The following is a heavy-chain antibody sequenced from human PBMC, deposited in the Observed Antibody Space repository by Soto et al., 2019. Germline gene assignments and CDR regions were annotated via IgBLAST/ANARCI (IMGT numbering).Heavy chain of an antibody. V-gene: IGHV3-23*01. Sequence: GGSLRLSCAASGFTFSSYAMSWVRQAPGKGLEWVSGIRGSGGSTYYADSVKGRFTISRDNSKNTLYLQMNSLRAEDTAVYYCTKSNYYDILTALDYWGQGTLVIVSS. CDR3: TKSNYYDILTALDY. J-gene: IGHJ4*02. D-gene: IGHD3-9*01. CDR1: GFTFSSYA. CDR2: IRGSGGST.